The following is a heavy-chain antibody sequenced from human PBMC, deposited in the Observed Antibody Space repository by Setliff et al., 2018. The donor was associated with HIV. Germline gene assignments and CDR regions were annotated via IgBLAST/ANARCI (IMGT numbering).Heavy chain of an antibody. CDR1: GFSFSSYS. V-gene: IGHV3-48*01. Sequence: GSLRLSCAASGFSFSSYSMNWVRQAPGKGLEWVSYISGYSDTIYYADSVKGRFTISRDNAKNSLYLQMNSLRAEDTAVYYCARGHYSSSSGWGQGALVTVSS. CDR3: ARGHYSSSSG. J-gene: IGHJ4*02. CDR2: ISGYSDTI. D-gene: IGHD6-6*01.